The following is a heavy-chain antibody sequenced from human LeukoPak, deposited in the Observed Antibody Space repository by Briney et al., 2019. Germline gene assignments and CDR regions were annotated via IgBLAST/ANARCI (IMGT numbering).Heavy chain of an antibody. CDR3: AAELYSGTYGRCCSFAF. V-gene: IGHV1-58*02. D-gene: IGHD1-26*01. Sequence: SVKVPWKASGVTFSNSAIQLVLQARGQRLEWIEWIIVGSGRTHYAQNLQERLTITRDMSTNTAYMELSSLRSEDTAVYYCAAELYSGTYGRCCSFAFWGQGTPVTVSS. CDR2: IIVGSGRT. J-gene: IGHJ4*02. CDR1: GVTFSNSA.